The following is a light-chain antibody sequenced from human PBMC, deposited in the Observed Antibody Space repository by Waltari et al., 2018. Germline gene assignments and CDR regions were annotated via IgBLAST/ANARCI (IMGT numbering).Light chain of an antibody. V-gene: IGLV2-23*01. CDR2: VGG. Sequence: QSALTPPASVSGSPGQSSTISCTGTSSDVGGYNLVSWYQQHLGKAPKLMIYVGGTRPSGVSNRFSGSKSGNTASLTISGLQAEDEADYYCCSYAGSSTYVFGTGTKVTVL. CDR1: SSDVGGYNL. CDR3: CSYAGSSTYV. J-gene: IGLJ1*01.